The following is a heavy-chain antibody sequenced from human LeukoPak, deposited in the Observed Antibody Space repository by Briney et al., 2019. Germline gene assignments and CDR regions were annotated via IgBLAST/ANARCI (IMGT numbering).Heavy chain of an antibody. CDR2: IIPIFGTA. CDR1: GGTFSSYA. J-gene: IGHJ5*02. D-gene: IGHD3-10*01. CDR3: ARESSPGAVRGYNWFDP. V-gene: IGHV1-69*13. Sequence: ASVKVSCKASGGTFSSYAISGVRQAPGQGREWMGGIIPIFGTANYAQKFQGRVTITADESTSTAYMELSSLRSEDTAVYYCARESSPGAVRGYNWFDPWGQGTLVTVSS.